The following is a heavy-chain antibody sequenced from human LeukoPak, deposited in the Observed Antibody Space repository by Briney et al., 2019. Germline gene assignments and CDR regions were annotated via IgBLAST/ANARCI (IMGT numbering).Heavy chain of an antibody. D-gene: IGHD2-15*01. CDR2: ISKSGSPK. J-gene: IGHJ6*03. V-gene: IGHV3-48*03. CDR1: GFSFRNYE. Sequence: GGSLRLSCAASGFSFRNYEMTWVRQAPGKGLEWLSYISKSGSPKYYADSVKGRFTISRDNAKNSLYLQMSSLRAEDTALYYCARERLIDSNYYYMDVWGKGTTVTVSS. CDR3: ARERLIDSNYYYMDV.